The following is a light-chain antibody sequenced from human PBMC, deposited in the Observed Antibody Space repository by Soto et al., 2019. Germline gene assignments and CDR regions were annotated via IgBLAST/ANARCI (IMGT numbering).Light chain of an antibody. CDR1: QGIGND. CDR3: LQGSSYPLS. Sequence: AIQMTQSPSSLSASVGDRVTITCRASQGIGNDLGWYQQKPGKAPKLLIYAASNLQRDVPSRFSGSGSGTDFTLTNSGLQPDDFATYYCLQGSSYPLSFGGGTKVEIK. CDR2: AAS. J-gene: IGKJ4*01. V-gene: IGKV1-6*01.